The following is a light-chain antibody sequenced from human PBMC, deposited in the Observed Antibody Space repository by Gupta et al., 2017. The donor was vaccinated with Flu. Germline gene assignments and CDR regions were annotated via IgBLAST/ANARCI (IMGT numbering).Light chain of an antibody. CDR2: GSN. Sequence: HSVLTQPPSVSGAPGQTVTISCTGSSSNIGAGFDVHWYQHLPGTAPNLLIYGSNKRPSGVPDRFSGSKSGTSGSLAITGLQPEDEADYDCQSYGTGLSGPPYWLSGGGTKLTVL. J-gene: IGLJ3*02. CDR3: QSYGTGLSGPPYWL. CDR1: SSNIGAGFD. V-gene: IGLV1-40*01.